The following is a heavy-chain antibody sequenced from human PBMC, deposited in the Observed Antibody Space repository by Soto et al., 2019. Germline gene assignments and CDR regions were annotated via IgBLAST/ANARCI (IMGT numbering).Heavy chain of an antibody. CDR1: GGTFSSYA. CDR3: ARGGIAARSFDS. D-gene: IGHD6-6*01. CDR2: IIPIFATG. J-gene: IGHJ4*02. V-gene: IGHV1-69*01. Sequence: QVQLVQSGAEVKTPGSSVKVSCKASGGTFSSYAISWVRQAPGQGLEWMGGIIPIFATGNYAQKFQGRVTVTADESTSTTYMELSSLRSEDTAVYYCARGGIAARSFDSWGQGTLVSVSS.